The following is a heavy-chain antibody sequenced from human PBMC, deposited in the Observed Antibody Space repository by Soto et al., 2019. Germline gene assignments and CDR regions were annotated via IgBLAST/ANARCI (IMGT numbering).Heavy chain of an antibody. CDR1: GYTFTNFA. CDR2: ISAYNGNT. D-gene: IGHD3-16*01. V-gene: IGHV1-18*01. J-gene: IGHJ4*02. Sequence: ASVKLSSKASGYTFTNFAISWLRQAPGQGLEWMGWISAYNGNTNYAQNFQGRVTMTTGTSTSTAYMELRSLRSDDTAVYYCARGGTRIDYWGQGTLVTVSS. CDR3: ARGGTRIDY.